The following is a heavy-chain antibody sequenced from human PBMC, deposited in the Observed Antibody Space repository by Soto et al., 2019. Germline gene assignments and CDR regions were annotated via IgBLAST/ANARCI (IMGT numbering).Heavy chain of an antibody. CDR1: VYS. V-gene: IGHV4-30-2*01. Sequence: VYSWSWIRQPPGKGLEWIGYIYHSGSTYYNPSLKSRVTISVDRSKNQFSLKLTSVTATDTAVYYCARGPWPWGQGTLVTVSS. CDR3: ARGPWP. J-gene: IGHJ5*02. CDR2: IYHSGST.